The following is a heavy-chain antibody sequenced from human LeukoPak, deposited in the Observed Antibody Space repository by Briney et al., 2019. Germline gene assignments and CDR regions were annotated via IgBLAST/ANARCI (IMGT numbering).Heavy chain of an antibody. CDR3: AKPIVVVPAADRNMDV. V-gene: IGHV3-23*01. Sequence: GGSLRLSCAASGFTFSSYAMSWVRQAPGKGLEWVSAISGSGGSTYYADSVKGRFTISRDNSKNTLYLQMSSLRAEDTAVYYCAKPIVVVPAADRNMDVWGKGTTVTVSS. J-gene: IGHJ6*03. CDR1: GFTFSSYA. D-gene: IGHD2-2*01. CDR2: ISGSGGST.